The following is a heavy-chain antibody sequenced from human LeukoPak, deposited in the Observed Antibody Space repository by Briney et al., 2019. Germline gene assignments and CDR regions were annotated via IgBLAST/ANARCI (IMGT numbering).Heavy chain of an antibody. CDR2: ISSSSYI. J-gene: IGHJ4*02. D-gene: IGHD2-2*01. V-gene: IGHV3-21*01. CDR1: GFTFSSYS. CDR3: ARGSPAANIDY. Sequence: GGSLRLSCAASGFTFSSYSMNWVRQAPGKGLEWVSSISSSSYIYYADSVKGRFTISRDNAKNPLYLQMNSLRAEDTAVYYCARGSPAANIDYWGQGTLVTVSS.